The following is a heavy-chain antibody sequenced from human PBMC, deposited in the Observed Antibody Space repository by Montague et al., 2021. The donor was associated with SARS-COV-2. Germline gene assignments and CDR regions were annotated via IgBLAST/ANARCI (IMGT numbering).Heavy chain of an antibody. CDR2: IHHGGST. CDR3: ARLGDGVVPSPILGAGPYYSYYYMDV. Sequence: SETLSLTCAVHGGSFSTYSWNWIRQPPGKGLEWIGEIHHGGSTNYNPSLKSRVTISADTPKNQFSLKLTSVAAADTAVYYCARLGDGVVPSPILGAGPYYSYYYMDVWGKGTTVTVSS. CDR1: GGSFSTYS. J-gene: IGHJ6*03. V-gene: IGHV4-34*01. D-gene: IGHD2-2*02.